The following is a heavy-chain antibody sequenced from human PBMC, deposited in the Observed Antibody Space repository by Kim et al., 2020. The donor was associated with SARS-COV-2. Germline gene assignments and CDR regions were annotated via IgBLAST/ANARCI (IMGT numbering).Heavy chain of an antibody. J-gene: IGHJ4*02. Sequence: GGSLRLSCAASGFTFSSYSMNWVRQAPGKGLEWVSFISSSSSYIYYADSVKGRFTISRDNAKNSLYLQMNSLRAEDTAVYYCARDYYDSSGYYPLGYWGQGTLVTVSS. V-gene: IGHV3-21*01. CDR3: ARDYYDSSGYYPLGY. CDR1: GFTFSSYS. CDR2: ISSSSSYI. D-gene: IGHD3-22*01.